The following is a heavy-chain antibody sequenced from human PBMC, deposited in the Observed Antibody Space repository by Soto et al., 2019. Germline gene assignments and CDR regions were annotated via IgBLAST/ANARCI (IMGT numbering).Heavy chain of an antibody. V-gene: IGHV4-34*01. Sequence: SETLSLMCAVYGGSFSGYYWGSIRKPPGKELEWIGEINHTGSTNYNPHLKGRVTISVGASKSQLSLKLRSVTAADTAVYYCARRHYDLGPYYYYGMDVWGQGTTVT. CDR3: ARRHYDLGPYYYYGMDV. D-gene: IGHD3-3*01. CDR2: INHTGST. CDR1: GGSFSGYY. J-gene: IGHJ6*02.